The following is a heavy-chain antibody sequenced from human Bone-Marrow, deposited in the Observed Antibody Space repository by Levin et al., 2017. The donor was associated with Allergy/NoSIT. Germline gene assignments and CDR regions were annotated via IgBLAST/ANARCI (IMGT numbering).Heavy chain of an antibody. Sequence: GGSLRLSCAASGFSFSGYGMHWVRQTPGKGLEWVAGVSHDGRNTYYADSVRGRFTISRDNSKHTLYLQMNSLRTEDTATYYCARVFVVAKNVGVIPFDDWGQGTLVTVSS. CDR1: GFSFSGYG. D-gene: IGHD2-21*01. CDR2: VSHDGRNT. CDR3: ARVFVVAKNVGVIPFDD. J-gene: IGHJ4*02. V-gene: IGHV3-30*03.